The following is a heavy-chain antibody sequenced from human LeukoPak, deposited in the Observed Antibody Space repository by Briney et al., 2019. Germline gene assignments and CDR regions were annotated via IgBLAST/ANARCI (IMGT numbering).Heavy chain of an antibody. V-gene: IGHV4-34*01. CDR3: ARGGGGSYHLYYFDY. D-gene: IGHD1-26*01. J-gene: IGHJ4*02. CDR1: GGPFSGYY. CDR2: INHSGST. Sequence: SETLSLTCAVYGGPFSGYYWSWIRQPPGKGLEWIGEINHSGSTNHNPSLKSRVTISVDTSKNQFSLKLSSVTAADTAVYYCARGGGGSYHLYYFDYWGQGTLVTVSS.